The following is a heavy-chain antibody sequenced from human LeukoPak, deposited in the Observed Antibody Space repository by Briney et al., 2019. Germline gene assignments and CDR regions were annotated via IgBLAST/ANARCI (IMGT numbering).Heavy chain of an antibody. V-gene: IGHV3-21*01. D-gene: IGHD5-12*01. J-gene: IGHJ6*03. CDR3: AVAGDYYYYMDV. CDR1: GFTFSSYS. Sequence: PGGSLRLSCAASGFTFSSYSMNWVRQAPGKGLEWVSSISTSSTYMYYVDSVKGRFTISRDNAKNSLYLQMNSLRAEDTAVYYCAVAGDYYYYMDVWGKGTTVTVSS. CDR2: ISTSSTYM.